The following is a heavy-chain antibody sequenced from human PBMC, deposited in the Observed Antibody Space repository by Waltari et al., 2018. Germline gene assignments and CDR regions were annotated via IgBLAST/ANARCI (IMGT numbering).Heavy chain of an antibody. CDR2: MYHSGST. CDR3: AKGVVVTTMNFYYYMDV. D-gene: IGHD2-21*02. V-gene: IGHV4-59*01. Sequence: QVQLQESGPGLVTSSETLSLTCTVSGSSIRSYFWSWIRQSPGKGLEWIGYMYHSGSTNYSPSLKSRVTISVDTSKNQFFLKLSSVTAADTAVYYCAKGVVVTTMNFYYYMDVWGKGTPVTVSS. J-gene: IGHJ6*03. CDR1: GSSIRSYF.